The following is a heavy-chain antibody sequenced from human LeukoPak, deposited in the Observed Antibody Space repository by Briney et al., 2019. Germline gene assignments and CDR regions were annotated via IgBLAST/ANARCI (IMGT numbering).Heavy chain of an antibody. Sequence: ASVKVSCKASGYTFTSHGISWVRQAPGQGLEWMGWISAYNGNTNYAQKLQGRVTMTTDTSTSTAYMELRSLRSDDTAVYYCAGSPDYGDQWFDPWGQGTLVTVSS. J-gene: IGHJ5*02. CDR1: GYTFTSHG. D-gene: IGHD4-17*01. CDR2: ISAYNGNT. V-gene: IGHV1-18*01. CDR3: AGSPDYGDQWFDP.